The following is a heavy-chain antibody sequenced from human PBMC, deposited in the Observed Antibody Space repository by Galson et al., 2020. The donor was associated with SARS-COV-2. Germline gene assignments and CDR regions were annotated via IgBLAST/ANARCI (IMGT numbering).Heavy chain of an antibody. V-gene: IGHV3-7*01. CDR3: MRDVHSSGWQVY. CDR2: VNQDGSEE. D-gene: IGHD6-19*01. J-gene: IGHJ4*02. Sequence: GESLKISCAASGFTFSNFWMTWVRQAPGKGLEWVANVNQDGSEEYYVDSVKGRFTISRDNAKNSVDLQMNSVRAEDTAVYYCMRDVHSSGWQVYCGQGTLVTVSS. CDR1: GFTFSNFW.